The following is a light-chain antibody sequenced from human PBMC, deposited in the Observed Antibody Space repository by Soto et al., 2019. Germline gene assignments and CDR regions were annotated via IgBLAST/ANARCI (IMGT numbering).Light chain of an antibody. J-gene: IGKJ5*01. Sequence: EIVLTQSPGTLSLSPGETAALSCRASQSVSSSYLAWYQQKPGQAPRLLIYGASSRATGIPDRFSGSESGTDFTLTISRLEPEDFATYYCQQRSNWPPLTFGQGTRLEI. CDR2: GAS. CDR1: QSVSSSY. CDR3: QQRSNWPPLT. V-gene: IGKV3D-20*02.